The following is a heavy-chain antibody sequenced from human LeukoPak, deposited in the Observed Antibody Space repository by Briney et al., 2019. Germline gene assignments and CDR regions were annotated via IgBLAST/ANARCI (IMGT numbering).Heavy chain of an antibody. CDR3: AKDDKSNYYGSGSYIYGGIYYYYGMDV. V-gene: IGHV3-74*01. J-gene: IGHJ6*02. D-gene: IGHD3-10*01. CDR1: GFTFSSYW. CDR2: INTDGSST. Sequence: GGSLRLSCAASGFTFSSYWMHWVRQAPGKGLVWVSRINTDGSSTSYADSVKGRFTISRDNAKNTLYLQMNSLRAEDTAVYYCAKDDKSNYYGSGSYIYGGIYYYYGMDVWGQGTTVTVSS.